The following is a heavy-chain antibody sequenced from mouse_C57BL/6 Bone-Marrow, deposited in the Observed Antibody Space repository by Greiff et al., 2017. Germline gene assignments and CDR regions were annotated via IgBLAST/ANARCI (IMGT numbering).Heavy chain of an antibody. V-gene: IGHV5-17*01. CDR2: ISSGSSTI. D-gene: IGHD3-3*01. CDR3: ARPRLRGNAMDY. CDR1: GFTFSDYG. J-gene: IGHJ4*01. Sequence: DVHLVESGGGLVKPGGSLKLSCAASGFTFSDYGMHWVRQAPEKGLEWVAYISSGSSTIYYADTVKGRFTISRDNAKNTLFLQMTSLRSEDTAMYYCARPRLRGNAMDYWGQGTSVTVSS.